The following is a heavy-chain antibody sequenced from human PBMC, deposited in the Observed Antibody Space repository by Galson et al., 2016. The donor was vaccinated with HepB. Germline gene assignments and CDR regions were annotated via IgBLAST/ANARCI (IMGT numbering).Heavy chain of an antibody. J-gene: IGHJ4*02. CDR1: GFIVSSHY. CDR2: TAGGGTT. D-gene: IGHD3-10*01. Sequence: SLRLSCAGSGFIVSSHYLNWVRQAPGKGLEWLSAITAGGGTTYYADAAKGRSTIARDNSKNTVYLQMNSLTAEDTAVYYCARTWYYGSASTFDLWGQGTLVSVSS. V-gene: IGHV3-53*01. CDR3: ARTWYYGSASTFDL.